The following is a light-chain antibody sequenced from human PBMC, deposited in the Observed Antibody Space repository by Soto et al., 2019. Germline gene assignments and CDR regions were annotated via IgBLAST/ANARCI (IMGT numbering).Light chain of an antibody. CDR3: QQYNHYPST. CDR2: QSS. Sequence: DIQMTQSPSTLSASVGDRVTLTCRASQSVDSWLAWYQQKPGKAPKLVIYQSSILESGVSSRFSASRSRAEFTLTISGLQPDDFATYYCQQYNHYPSTFGQGTKVDLK. CDR1: QSVDSW. J-gene: IGKJ1*01. V-gene: IGKV1-5*03.